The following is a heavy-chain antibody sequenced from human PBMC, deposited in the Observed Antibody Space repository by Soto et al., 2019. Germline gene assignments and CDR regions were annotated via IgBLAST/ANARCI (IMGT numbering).Heavy chain of an antibody. CDR3: ARDGDYVWGSYRWSDAFDI. CDR1: GFTFSSYS. CDR2: ISSSSSYI. V-gene: IGHV3-21*01. Sequence: EVQLVESGGGLVKPGGSLRLSCAASGFTFSSYSMNWVRQAPGKGLEWVSSISSSSSYIYYADSVKGRFTISRDNAKNSLYLQMNSLRAEDTAVYYCARDGDYVWGSYRWSDAFDIWGQGTMVTVPS. J-gene: IGHJ3*02. D-gene: IGHD3-16*02.